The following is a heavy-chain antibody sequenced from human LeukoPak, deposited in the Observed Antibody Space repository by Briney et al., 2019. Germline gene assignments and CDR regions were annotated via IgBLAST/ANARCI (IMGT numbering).Heavy chain of an antibody. Sequence: GGSLRLSCAASGFTFSDSAMHWVRQASGKGLEWVGRIRSKPNNYATAYAASVKGRFTISRDDSKNTAYLQMNSLKTEDTAVYYCAKEGYCSSTSCQQLTYYYYMDVWGKGTTVTVSS. CDR2: IRSKPNNYAT. CDR3: AKEGYCSSTSCQQLTYYYYMDV. D-gene: IGHD2-2*01. CDR1: GFTFSDSA. J-gene: IGHJ6*03. V-gene: IGHV3-73*01.